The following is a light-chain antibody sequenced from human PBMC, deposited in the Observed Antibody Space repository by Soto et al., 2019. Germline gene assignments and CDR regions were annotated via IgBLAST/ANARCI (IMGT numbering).Light chain of an antibody. CDR2: DVS. CDR3: TSYTSSRTYV. CDR1: SNDVGAYNY. V-gene: IGLV2-14*03. J-gene: IGLJ1*01. Sequence: QSALTQPASVSGSPGQSITVSCTGTSNDVGAYNYVSWYQQHPGTAPKLMIYDVSNRPSGVSNRFSGSKSGNTASLTISGLQAEDEADYYCTSYTSSRTYVFGTGTKPPS.